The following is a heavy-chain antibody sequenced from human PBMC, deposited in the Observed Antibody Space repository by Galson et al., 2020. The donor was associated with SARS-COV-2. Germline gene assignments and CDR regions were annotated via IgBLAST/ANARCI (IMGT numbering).Heavy chain of an antibody. CDR1: GGSFSGYY. D-gene: IGHD3-22*01. CDR3: ARSGRLIYYYASSGYSGLSFWYFDL. J-gene: IGHJ2*01. CDR2: INHSGST. Sequence: SETLSLTCAVYGGSFSGYYWSWIRQPPGKGLEWIGEINHSGSTNYNPSLKSRVTISVDTSKNQFSLKLSSVTAADTAVYYCARSGRLIYYYASSGYSGLSFWYFDLWGRGTLVTVSS. V-gene: IGHV4-34*01.